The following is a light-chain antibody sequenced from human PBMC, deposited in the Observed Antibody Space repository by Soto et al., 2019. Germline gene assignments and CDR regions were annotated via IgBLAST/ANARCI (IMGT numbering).Light chain of an antibody. CDR3: QHYSNWPPT. Sequence: EVVMTQSPATLSVSPGERVTLSCRASESVHRILAWYHQKPGQGPSLLIYYASTRATGVPDRFTGSGSGTEFTLTISSLQSEDFGVYHCQHYSNWPPTFGPGTKVEIK. CDR1: ESVHRI. CDR2: YAS. J-gene: IGKJ3*01. V-gene: IGKV3-15*01.